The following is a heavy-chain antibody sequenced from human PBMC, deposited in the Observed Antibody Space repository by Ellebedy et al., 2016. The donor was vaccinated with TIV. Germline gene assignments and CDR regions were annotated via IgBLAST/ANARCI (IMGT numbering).Heavy chain of an antibody. J-gene: IGHJ4*02. CDR2: ISAYNGNT. CDR3: ARDRDYGDYVFEY. V-gene: IGHV1-18*04. Sequence: AASVKVSCKASGYTFTTYGISWARQAPGQGLEWMGWISAYNGNTNYARNVQGRLTISTDTSTNTTYMELRSLRSDDTAVYYCARDRDYGDYVFEYWGQGTLVTVSA. CDR1: GYTFTTYG. D-gene: IGHD4-17*01.